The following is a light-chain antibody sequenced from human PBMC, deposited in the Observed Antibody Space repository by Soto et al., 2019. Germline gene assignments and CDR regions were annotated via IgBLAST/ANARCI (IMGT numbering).Light chain of an antibody. Sequence: EIVMTQSPATLSVSPGERATLSCRASQSVSSNLAWYQQKRGQAPRLLIYGASTRATGIPARFSGSGSGTEFTLTISSMQTEDCAIYFCQQYNNWPPDRTFGQGTKVEIK. J-gene: IGKJ1*01. V-gene: IGKV3-15*01. CDR2: GAS. CDR3: QQYNNWPPDRT. CDR1: QSVSSN.